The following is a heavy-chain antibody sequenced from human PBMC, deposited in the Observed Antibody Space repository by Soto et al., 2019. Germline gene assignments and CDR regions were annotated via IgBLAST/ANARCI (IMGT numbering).Heavy chain of an antibody. D-gene: IGHD2-21*02. Sequence: QVQLVESGGGLVKPGGSLRLSCAGSGFTFSDYYMSWIRQAPGKGLEWVSYISSSSSYTNYADSVKGRFTISRDNAKNSLYVQMNGLRAEDTAVYYCARGYCGGDCLGSYFDCWGQGTLVTVSS. V-gene: IGHV3-11*06. CDR2: ISSSSSYT. CDR1: GFTFSDYY. J-gene: IGHJ4*02. CDR3: ARGYCGGDCLGSYFDC.